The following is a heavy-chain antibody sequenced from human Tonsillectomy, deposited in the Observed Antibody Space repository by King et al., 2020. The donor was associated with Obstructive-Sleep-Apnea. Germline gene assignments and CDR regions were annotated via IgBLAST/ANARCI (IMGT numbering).Heavy chain of an antibody. V-gene: IGHV2-5*02. CDR3: AHRSIAAAGRYYFDY. CDR2: IYWDDDK. D-gene: IGHD6-13*01. J-gene: IGHJ4*02. Sequence: ITLKESGPTLVKPTQTLTLTCSFSGFSFTTDGVAVAWIRQPPGKALEWLALIYWDDDKRYRPSLKSRLTITRDTSKKQVVLTMTDMDPLDTATYFCAHRSIAAAGRYYFDYWGQGTLVTVSS. CDR1: GFSFTTDGVA.